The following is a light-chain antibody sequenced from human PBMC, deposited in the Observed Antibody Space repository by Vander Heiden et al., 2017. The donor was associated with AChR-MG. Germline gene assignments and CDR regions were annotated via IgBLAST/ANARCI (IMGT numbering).Light chain of an antibody. CDR1: QGISSS. Sequence: DIQKTQSPSSLSASAGGRVTTDCRASQGISSSVAWYQQKPGRAPKLLLYAASTLESGVPSRFSGSGSGTDFTLTITSLQPEDFATYYCQQYYSVFATFGQGTKVEIK. V-gene: IGKV1-NL1*01. CDR2: AAS. CDR3: QQYYSVFAT. J-gene: IGKJ2*01.